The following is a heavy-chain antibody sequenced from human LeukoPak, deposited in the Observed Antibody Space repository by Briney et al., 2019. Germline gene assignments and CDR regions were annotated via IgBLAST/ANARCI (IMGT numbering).Heavy chain of an antibody. CDR2: IYYSGST. J-gene: IGHJ6*02. D-gene: IGHD2-15*01. Sequence: SETLSLTCTVSGGSISSYYWSWIRQPPGKGLEWIGYIYYSGSTNYNPSLKSRVTISVDTSKNQFSLKLSSVTAADTAVYYCARGGYCSGGSCYKYYYGMDVWGQGTLVTVSS. CDR3: ARGGYCSGGSCYKYYYGMDV. V-gene: IGHV4-59*01. CDR1: GGSISSYY.